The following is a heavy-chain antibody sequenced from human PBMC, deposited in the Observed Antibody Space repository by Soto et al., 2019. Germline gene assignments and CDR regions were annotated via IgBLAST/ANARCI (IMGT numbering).Heavy chain of an antibody. CDR3: ARDTGDGTFDF. J-gene: IGHJ4*02. Sequence: ASVKVSCKASGYTFSSYAMHWVRQAPGQRLEWMGWINAGYGNTKSSQKFQDRVTISRDASASTAYMELTSLRSEDTAVYYCARDTGDGTFDFWGQGTLVTVSS. V-gene: IGHV1-3*01. CDR2: INAGYGNT. D-gene: IGHD7-27*01. CDR1: GYTFSSYA.